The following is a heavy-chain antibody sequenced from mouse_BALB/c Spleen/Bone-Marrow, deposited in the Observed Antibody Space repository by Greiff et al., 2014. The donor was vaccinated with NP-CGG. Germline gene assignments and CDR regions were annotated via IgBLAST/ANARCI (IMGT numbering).Heavy chain of an antibody. CDR1: GYSFTGYT. CDR3: ARRDYGSSPFDY. CDR2: INPFNGGS. V-gene: IGHV1-18*01. Sequence: SGPELVKPGASMKISCKASGYSFTGYTMNWVKQSHGKNLEWIGLINPFNGGSIYNQKFKGKATLTIHKSSSTAYMELLSLTSEDSAVYYCARRDYGSSPFDYWGQGTTLTVSS. D-gene: IGHD1-1*01. J-gene: IGHJ2*01.